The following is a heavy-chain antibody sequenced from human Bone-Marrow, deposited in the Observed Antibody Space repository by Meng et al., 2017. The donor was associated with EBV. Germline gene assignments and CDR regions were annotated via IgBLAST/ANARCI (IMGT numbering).Heavy chain of an antibody. CDR3: VRGYDYGDYVDY. Sequence: QLQEAGPGLVKPSEPLSLICTVSGASITTPNYYWGWIRQPPGKGLEWIGTFYSVTTTFYNPSLRSRLAISVDTSKNQFSLRLTSLTAADTAVYYCVRGYDYGDYVDYWGQGTLVTVSS. CDR1: GASITTPNYY. J-gene: IGHJ4*02. D-gene: IGHD4-17*01. V-gene: IGHV4-39*07. CDR2: FYSVTTT.